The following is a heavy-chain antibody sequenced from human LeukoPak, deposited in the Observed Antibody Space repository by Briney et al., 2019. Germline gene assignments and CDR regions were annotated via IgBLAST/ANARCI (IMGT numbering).Heavy chain of an antibody. D-gene: IGHD4-17*01. CDR2: IYDSGST. Sequence: SETLSLTCTVSGGSIRSSYYYWGWIRQPPGKGLEWIGSIYDSGSTYYNPSLKSRVTISVDTSKNQFSLKLNSVTAADTAVYYCVRGLGGDNVDFWGQGTLVTVSS. J-gene: IGHJ4*02. CDR1: GGSIRSSYYY. CDR3: VRGLGGDNVDF. V-gene: IGHV4-39*01.